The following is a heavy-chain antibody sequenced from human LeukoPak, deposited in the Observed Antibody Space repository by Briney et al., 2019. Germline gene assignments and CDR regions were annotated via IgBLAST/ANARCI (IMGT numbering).Heavy chain of an antibody. D-gene: IGHD2-15*01. V-gene: IGHV3-30*18. CDR2: ISYGGSNK. Sequence: GGSLRLSCAASGFTFSSYGMHWVRQAPGKGLEWVAVISYGGSNKYYADSVKGRFTISRDNSKNTLYLQMNSLRAEDTAVYYCAKDKGLYCSGGSCSLFDYWGQGTLVTVSS. CDR1: GFTFSSYG. CDR3: AKDKGLYCSGGSCSLFDY. J-gene: IGHJ4*02.